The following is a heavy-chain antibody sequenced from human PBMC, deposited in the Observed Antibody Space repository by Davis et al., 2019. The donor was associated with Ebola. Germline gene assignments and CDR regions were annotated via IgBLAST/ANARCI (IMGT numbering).Heavy chain of an antibody. CDR1: GGSISSSSFY. V-gene: IGHV4-39*01. CDR2: MYYSGST. D-gene: IGHD1-26*01. CDR3: ARRSGTVGD. J-gene: IGHJ4*02. Sequence: MPSETLSLTCTVSGGSISSSSFYWGWIRQPPGKGLEWIGIMYYSGSTYYNPSLKSRVTISVDTSKNQFSLKLSSVTAADTAVYYCARRSGTVGDWGQGTLVTVSS.